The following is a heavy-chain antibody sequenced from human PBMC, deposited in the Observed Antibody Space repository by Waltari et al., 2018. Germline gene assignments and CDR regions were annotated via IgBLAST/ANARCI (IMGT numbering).Heavy chain of an antibody. J-gene: IGHJ4*02. Sequence: QLQLQESGPGLLKPSGTLSLTCTVSDDSISSGDYYWGWIRQSPGKGPAWVGSVYYSGSPSYNTSLKRRVTISVDTSKKQFSLKLSSVTAADTAVYYCARSLHIFRAAAGMFDYWGQGTLVTVSS. CDR1: DDSISSGDYY. D-gene: IGHD6-13*01. V-gene: IGHV4-39*01. CDR2: VYYSGSP. CDR3: ARSLHIFRAAAGMFDY.